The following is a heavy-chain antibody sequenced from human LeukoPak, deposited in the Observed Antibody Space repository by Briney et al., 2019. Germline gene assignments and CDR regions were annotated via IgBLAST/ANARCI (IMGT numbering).Heavy chain of an antibody. J-gene: IGHJ4*02. Sequence: GGSLRLSCAASGFTFSSYSMNWVRQAPGKGLEWVSSISSSSSYIYYADPVKGRFTISRDNAKNSLYLQMNSLRAEDTAVYYCARDSSGWYSARSGLYWGQGTLVTVSS. D-gene: IGHD6-19*01. CDR3: ARDSSGWYSARSGLY. CDR2: ISSSSSYI. V-gene: IGHV3-21*01. CDR1: GFTFSSYS.